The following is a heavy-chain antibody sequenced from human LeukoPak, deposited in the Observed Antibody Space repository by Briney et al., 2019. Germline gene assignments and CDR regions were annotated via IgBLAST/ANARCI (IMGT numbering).Heavy chain of an antibody. J-gene: IGHJ4*02. CDR2: FYVGGAT. Sequence: QPGGSLRLSCAVSGFSVTNNYMSWVRQAPGKGLEWVSVFYVGGATYYADSVKGRFTISRDNSESTLYLQMKSLRAEDTAVYYCARGDGYNFFDYWGQGTLVTVSS. CDR3: ARGDGYNFFDY. CDR1: GFSVTNNY. V-gene: IGHV3-53*01. D-gene: IGHD5-24*01.